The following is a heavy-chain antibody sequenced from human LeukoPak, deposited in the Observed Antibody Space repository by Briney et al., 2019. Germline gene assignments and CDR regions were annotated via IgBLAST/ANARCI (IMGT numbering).Heavy chain of an antibody. CDR3: ARDLRDTSMITYPYSMDV. CDR2: IVSTSSLM. CDR1: GFSFSTYN. Sequence: GGSLRLSCVASGFSFSTYNMNWVRQAPGKGLEWVSSIVSTSSLMSYTDSVKGRFTISRDNAKNSLYLQMNSLRAEDTAVYFCARDLRDTSMITYPYSMDVWGKGTTVTISS. D-gene: IGHD5-18*01. J-gene: IGHJ6*03. V-gene: IGHV3-21*01.